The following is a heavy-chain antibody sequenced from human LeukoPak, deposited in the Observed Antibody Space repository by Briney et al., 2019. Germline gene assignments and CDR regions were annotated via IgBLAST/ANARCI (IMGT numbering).Heavy chain of an antibody. J-gene: IGHJ4*02. CDR3: AKGGGLRAGGSYRIDY. V-gene: IGHV3-23*01. CDR1: AFTVSSNY. CDR2: ISFHGCNT. Sequence: GRSVRLSCAASAFTVSSNYMSWVRHAPGKGLEWVSSISFHGCNTNYADSVQGRFTFSRDNSKNTLYLQMNSLRAEDTPVYYCAKGGGLRAGGSYRIDYWGQGTLVTVSS. D-gene: IGHD3-16*02.